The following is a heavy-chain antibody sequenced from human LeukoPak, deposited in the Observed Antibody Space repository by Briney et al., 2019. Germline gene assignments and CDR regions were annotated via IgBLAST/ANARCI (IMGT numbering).Heavy chain of an antibody. D-gene: IGHD3-22*01. CDR3: ARVGYYYDSRDAFDI. V-gene: IGHV3-23*01. Sequence: GGSLRLSCAASGFTFSSYAMSWVRQAPGKGLEWVSAISGSGGSTYYADSVKGRFTISRDNSKNTLYLQMNSLRAEDTAVYYCARVGYYYDSRDAFDIWGQGTMVTVSS. CDR2: ISGSGGST. J-gene: IGHJ3*02. CDR1: GFTFSSYA.